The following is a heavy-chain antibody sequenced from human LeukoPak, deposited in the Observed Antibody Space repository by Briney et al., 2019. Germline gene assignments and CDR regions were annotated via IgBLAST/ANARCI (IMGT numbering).Heavy chain of an antibody. CDR2: ISSSSSTI. CDR1: GFTFSSYS. D-gene: IGHD3-9*01. CDR3: ARGLRYFDWSADY. V-gene: IGHV3-48*04. Sequence: GGSLRLSCAASGFTFSSYSMNWVRQAPWKGLEWVSYISSSSSTIYYADSVKGRFTISKDNAKNSLYLQMNSLRAEDTAVYYCARGLRYFDWSADYWGQGTLVTVSS. J-gene: IGHJ4*02.